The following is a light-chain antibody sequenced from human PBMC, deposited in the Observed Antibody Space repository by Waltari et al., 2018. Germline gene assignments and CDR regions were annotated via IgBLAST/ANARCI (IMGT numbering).Light chain of an antibody. CDR1: SRDIGGYNY. CDR3: SSYTSSRTPV. J-gene: IGLJ2*01. CDR2: DVN. Sequence: QPALTQPASVSGFPGQSITISCSGTSRDIGGYNYVSWYQQYPGKAPKLMIYDVNKRPSGVSSRFSGSKSGNTASLTISGLQTEDEAIYYCSSYTSSRTPVIGGGTKVTVL. V-gene: IGLV2-14*03.